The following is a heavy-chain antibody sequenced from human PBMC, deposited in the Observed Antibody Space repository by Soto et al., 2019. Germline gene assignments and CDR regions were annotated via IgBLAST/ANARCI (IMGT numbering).Heavy chain of an antibody. D-gene: IGHD6-6*01. CDR3: ARGSSSYYDYGMDF. CDR1: GDSISRGGYS. J-gene: IGHJ6*02. V-gene: IGHV4-30-2*01. Sequence: SETLSLTCAVSGDSISRGGYSWTWIRQPPGKALEWIGNIYDSGSTSYNPSLKSRVTMSVDTSKNQFSLRLTSVTAADTAVYFCARGSSSYYDYGMDFWGQGTTVTVSS. CDR2: IYDSGST.